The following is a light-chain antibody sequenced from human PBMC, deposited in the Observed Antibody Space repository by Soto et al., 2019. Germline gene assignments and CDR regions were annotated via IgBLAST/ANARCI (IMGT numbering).Light chain of an antibody. Sequence: DNVMTQSPLSLPVAPGEPASISCRSSQSLLHSNGYNYLDWYLQKPGQSPQLLIYLGSNRASGVPDRFSGSGSGTDFTLQISRVEAEDVGVYYCMQALQTPRTFGQGTKVEIK. J-gene: IGKJ1*01. CDR3: MQALQTPRT. CDR1: QSLLHSNGYNY. CDR2: LGS. V-gene: IGKV2-28*01.